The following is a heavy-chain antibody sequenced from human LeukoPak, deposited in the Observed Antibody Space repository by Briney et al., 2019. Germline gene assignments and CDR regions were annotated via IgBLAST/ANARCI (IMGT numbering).Heavy chain of an antibody. Sequence: GGSLRLSCAASGFTFDDYAMHWVRQAPGKGLEWVSLISGDGGSTYYADSVKGRFTISRDNSKNSLYLQMNSLRTEGTALYYCAKDLLYCSSTSCYAPLDYWGQGTLVTVSS. CDR2: ISGDGGST. J-gene: IGHJ4*02. CDR3: AKDLLYCSSTSCYAPLDY. CDR1: GFTFDDYA. V-gene: IGHV3-43*02. D-gene: IGHD2-2*01.